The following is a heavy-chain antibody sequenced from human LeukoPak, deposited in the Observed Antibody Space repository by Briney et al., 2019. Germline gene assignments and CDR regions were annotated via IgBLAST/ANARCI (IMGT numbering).Heavy chain of an antibody. CDR2: IYHSVST. V-gene: IGHV4-38-2*02. Sequence: SETLSLTCTVSGYSISSGYYWGWIRQPPGNGLEWIGRIYHSVSTYYNPTLKRGVTISVDTSKNQFSLRLSSVTAADTAVYYCAGPVAAAGSEIHNWGQGTMVTVSS. CDR1: GYSISSGYY. J-gene: IGHJ4*02. D-gene: IGHD6-13*01. CDR3: AGPVAAAGSEIHN.